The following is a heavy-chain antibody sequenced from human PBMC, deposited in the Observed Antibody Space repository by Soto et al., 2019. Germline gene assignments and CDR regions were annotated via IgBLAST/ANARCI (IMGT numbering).Heavy chain of an antibody. CDR2: ISAYNGNT. J-gene: IGHJ5*02. V-gene: IGHV1-18*01. D-gene: IGHD6-13*01. CDR3: ARDQAANYGSSWFNWFDP. Sequence: GASVKVSCKASGYTFTSYGISWVRQAPGQGLEWMGWISAYNGNTNYAQKLQGRVTMPTDTSTSTAYMELRSLRSDDTAVYYCARDQAANYGSSWFNWFDPWGQGTLVTVSS. CDR1: GYTFTSYG.